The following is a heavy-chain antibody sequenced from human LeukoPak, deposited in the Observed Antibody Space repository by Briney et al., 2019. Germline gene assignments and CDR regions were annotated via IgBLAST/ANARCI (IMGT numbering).Heavy chain of an antibody. V-gene: IGHV3-48*04. CDR2: VSSSGDTI. CDR3: VRDGGTRLKYSYGYGDY. D-gene: IGHD5-18*01. J-gene: IGHJ4*02. CDR1: GFTSSSYG. Sequence: GGSLRLSCAASGFTSSSYGMSWVRQAPGKGLEWVSYVSSSGDTIYYADSVKGRFSISRDNAKSSLFLQMNSLRAEDTAVYYCVRDGGTRLKYSYGYGDYWGQGTLVTVSS.